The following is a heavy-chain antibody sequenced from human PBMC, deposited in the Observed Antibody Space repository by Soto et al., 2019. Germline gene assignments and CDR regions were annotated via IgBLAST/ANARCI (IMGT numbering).Heavy chain of an antibody. CDR3: ARDRGGYYTYYYYGMDV. Sequence: GASVKVSCKASGYTFTGYYMHWVRQAPGQGLEWMGWINPNSGGTNYAQKFQGRVTMTRDTSISTAYMELSRLRSDDTAVYYCARDRGGYYTYYYYGMDVWGQGNTVTVSS. CDR2: INPNSGGT. D-gene: IGHD3-22*01. CDR1: GYTFTGYY. J-gene: IGHJ6*02. V-gene: IGHV1-2*02.